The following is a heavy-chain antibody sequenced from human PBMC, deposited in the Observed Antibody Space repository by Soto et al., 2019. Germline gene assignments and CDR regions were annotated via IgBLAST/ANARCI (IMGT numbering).Heavy chain of an antibody. Sequence: TGGSLRLSCAASGFTFSSYAMSWVRQAPGKGLEWVSAISGSGGSTYYADSVKGRFTISRDNSKNTPYLQMNSLRAEDTAVYYGTTSFPIVVVPAAIDYYYYGMDVWGQGTTVTVSS. D-gene: IGHD2-2*01. CDR2: ISGSGGST. CDR3: TTSFPIVVVPAAIDYYYYGMDV. CDR1: GFTFSSYA. V-gene: IGHV3-23*01. J-gene: IGHJ6*02.